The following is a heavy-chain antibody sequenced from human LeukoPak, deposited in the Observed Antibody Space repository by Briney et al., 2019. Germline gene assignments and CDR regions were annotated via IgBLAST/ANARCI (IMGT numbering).Heavy chain of an antibody. J-gene: IGHJ4*02. CDR1: GFTFSNYA. V-gene: IGHV3-33*08. CDR3: ARDYSIYYFDY. Sequence: GGSLRLSCAASGFTFSNYAMHWVRQAPGKGLEWVAVIWYDGSNKYYADSVKGRFTISRDNSKNTLYLQMNSLRAEDTAVYYCARDYSIYYFDYWGQGTLVTVSS. CDR2: IWYDGSNK. D-gene: IGHD3-3*02.